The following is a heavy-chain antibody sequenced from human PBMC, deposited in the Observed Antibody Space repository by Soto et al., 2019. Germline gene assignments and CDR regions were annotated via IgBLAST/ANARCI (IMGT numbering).Heavy chain of an antibody. CDR3: ARTPPPDFWSGYGYYYCGMDV. Sequence: GESLKISCKGSGYSFTSYWIGWVRQMPGKGLEWMGIIYPGDSDTRYSPSFQGQVTISADKSISTAYLQWSSLKASDTAMYYCARTPPPDFWSGYGYYYCGMDVCGQRTTVIFSS. J-gene: IGHJ6*02. V-gene: IGHV5-51*01. D-gene: IGHD3-3*01. CDR1: GYSFTSYW. CDR2: IYPGDSDT.